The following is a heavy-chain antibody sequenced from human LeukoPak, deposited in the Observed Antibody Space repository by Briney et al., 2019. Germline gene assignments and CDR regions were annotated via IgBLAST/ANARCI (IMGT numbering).Heavy chain of an antibody. CDR2: IYYSGST. V-gene: IGHV4-39*01. D-gene: IGHD3-3*01. J-gene: IGHJ4*02. Sequence: SETLSLTCTVSGGSISSSSYYWGWLRQPPGKGLEWIGSIYYSGSTYYNPSLKSRVTISVDTSKNQFSLKLSSVTAADTAVYYCAGITIFGMNYDYWGQGTLVTVSS. CDR1: GGSISSSSYY. CDR3: AGITIFGMNYDY.